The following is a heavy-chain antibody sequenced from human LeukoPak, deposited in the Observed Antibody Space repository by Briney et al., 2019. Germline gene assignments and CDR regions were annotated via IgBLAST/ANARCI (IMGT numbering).Heavy chain of an antibody. V-gene: IGHV4-4*07. CDR2: VHTSGSP. CDR3: ARRDASYYFDY. J-gene: IGHJ4*02. CDR1: GGSTSRHY. Sequence: PSETLSLTCDVSGGSTSRHYWSWIRLPAGKGLEWIGRVHTSGSPDYSPSLKSRVTMSVDTSKNQFSLKLSSVTAADTAVYYCARRDASYYFDYWGQGTLVTVPS.